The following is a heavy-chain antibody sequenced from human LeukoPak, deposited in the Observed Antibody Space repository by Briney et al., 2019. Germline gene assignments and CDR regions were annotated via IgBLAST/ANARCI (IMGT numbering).Heavy chain of an antibody. CDR1: GGSISSYY. CDR3: ARLHSSSWSRGAFDI. D-gene: IGHD6-13*01. J-gene: IGHJ3*02. Sequence: SETLSLTRTVSGGSISSYYWSWIRQPPGKGLEWIGYIYYSGSTNYNPSLKSRVTISVDTSKNQFSLKLSSVTAADTAVYYCARLHSSSWSRGAFDIWGQGTMVTVSS. V-gene: IGHV4-59*08. CDR2: IYYSGST.